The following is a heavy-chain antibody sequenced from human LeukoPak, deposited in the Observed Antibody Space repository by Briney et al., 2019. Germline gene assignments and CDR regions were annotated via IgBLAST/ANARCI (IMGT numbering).Heavy chain of an antibody. CDR1: GSTFSSYA. V-gene: IGHV3-23*01. J-gene: IGHJ4*02. Sequence: PGGSLRLSCAASGSTFSSYAMSWVRQAPGKGLEWVSAISASGGSTYYADSVKGRFTISRDNPKNTLYLQMNSLRAEDTAVYYCAKVGVPFDSWGQGTLVTVSS. CDR3: AKVGVPFDS. CDR2: ISASGGST. D-gene: IGHD2-8*01.